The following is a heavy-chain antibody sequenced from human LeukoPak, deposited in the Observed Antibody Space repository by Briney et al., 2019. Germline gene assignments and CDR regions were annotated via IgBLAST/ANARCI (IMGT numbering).Heavy chain of an antibody. CDR2: IYYSGST. D-gene: IGHD2-15*01. J-gene: IGHJ6*03. V-gene: IGHV4-39*01. Sequence: NPSETLSLTCTVSGGSISSSSYYWGWIRQPPGKGLEWIGRIYYSGSTYYNSSLKSRVTISVDTSKNQFSLKLSSVTAADTAVYYCARHALGYCSGGRCPIPYYYYMDVWGKGTTVTVSS. CDR1: GGSISSSSYY. CDR3: ARHALGYCSGGRCPIPYYYYMDV.